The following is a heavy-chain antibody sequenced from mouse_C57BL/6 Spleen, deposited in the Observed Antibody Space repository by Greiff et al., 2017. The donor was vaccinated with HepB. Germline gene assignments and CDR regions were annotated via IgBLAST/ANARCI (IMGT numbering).Heavy chain of an antibody. CDR3: ARANWDAMDY. V-gene: IGHV5-6*01. J-gene: IGHJ4*01. CDR2: ISSGGSYT. Sequence: EVHLVESGGDLVKPGGSLKLSCAASGFTFSSYGMSWVRQTPDKRLEWVATISSGGSYTYYPDSVKGRFTISRDNAKNTLYLQMSSLKSEDTAMYYCARANWDAMDYWGQGTSVTVSS. D-gene: IGHD4-1*01. CDR1: GFTFSSYG.